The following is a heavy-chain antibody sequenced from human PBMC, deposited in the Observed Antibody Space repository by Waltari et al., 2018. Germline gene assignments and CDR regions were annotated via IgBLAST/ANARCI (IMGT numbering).Heavy chain of an antibody. V-gene: IGHV3-48*03. Sequence: EVQLVESGGGLVQPGGSLRLSCAASGFNFSSYEMKWVRQAPGKGLEWVSYISSSGSTIYYADSVKGRFTSSRDNAKNSLYLQMNSLRAEDTAVYYCARDPLRFDAFDIWGQGTMVTVSS. CDR3: ARDPLRFDAFDI. J-gene: IGHJ3*02. CDR2: ISSSGSTI. CDR1: GFNFSSYE. D-gene: IGHD4-17*01.